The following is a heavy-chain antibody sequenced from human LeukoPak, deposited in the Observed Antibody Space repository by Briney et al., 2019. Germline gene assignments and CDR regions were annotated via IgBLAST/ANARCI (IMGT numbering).Heavy chain of an antibody. CDR2: INSDGSST. J-gene: IGHJ6*02. CDR1: GFTFSSYW. Sequence: QSGGSLRLSCAASGFTFSSYWMHWVRQAPGKGLVWVSRINSDGSSTSYADSVKGRFTISRDNAKNTLYLQMNSLRAEDTAVYYCAREAPNPYYYYGMDVWGQGTTVTVSS. V-gene: IGHV3-74*01. CDR3: AREAPNPYYYYGMDV.